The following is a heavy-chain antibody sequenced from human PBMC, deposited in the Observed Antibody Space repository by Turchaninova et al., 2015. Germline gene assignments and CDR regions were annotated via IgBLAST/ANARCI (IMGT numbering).Heavy chain of an antibody. CDR2: IYPGDSDT. V-gene: IGHV5-51*01. Sequence: EVQLVQSGAEVKKPGESLKISCTGSGYIFSNYWIGWVRKMPGSGLEWMGIIYPGDSDTRSGPXXQGXVXSSADKSIXXAYXXXSGLKASXXAMYYCATSPGQFGXXWGQGXLVTVSS. CDR3: ATSPGQFGXX. J-gene: IGHJ4*02. D-gene: IGHD2-21*01. CDR1: GYIFSNYW.